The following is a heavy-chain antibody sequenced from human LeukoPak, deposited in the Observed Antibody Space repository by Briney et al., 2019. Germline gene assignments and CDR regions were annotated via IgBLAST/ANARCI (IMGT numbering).Heavy chain of an antibody. V-gene: IGHV4-59*01. J-gene: IGHJ4*02. CDR1: GGSISSYY. Sequence: SSETLSLTCTVSGGSISSYYWSWIRQPPGKGLEWIGYIYYSGSTNYNPSLKSRVTISVDTPKNQFSLKLSSVTAADTAVYYCARELDFWSGYSYFDYWGQGTLVTVSS. CDR3: ARELDFWSGYSYFDY. D-gene: IGHD3-3*01. CDR2: IYYSGST.